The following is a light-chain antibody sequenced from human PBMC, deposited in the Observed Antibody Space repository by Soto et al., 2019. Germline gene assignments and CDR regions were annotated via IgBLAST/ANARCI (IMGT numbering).Light chain of an antibody. CDR3: QQTYSTPRT. Sequence: DIQMTQSPSSLSASEGDRVTITCRASQSISSFLNWYQQRPGRAPKLLIYAASSLQGGVPSRFSGSGSGTDFTLTISSLEPEDFATYYCQQTYSTPRTFGQGTKVEIK. V-gene: IGKV1-39*01. CDR2: AAS. J-gene: IGKJ1*01. CDR1: QSISSF.